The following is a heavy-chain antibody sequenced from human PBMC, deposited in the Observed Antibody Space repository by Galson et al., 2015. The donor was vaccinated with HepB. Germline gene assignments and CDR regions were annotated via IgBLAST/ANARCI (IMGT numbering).Heavy chain of an antibody. J-gene: IGHJ4*02. D-gene: IGHD4-17*01. V-gene: IGHV5-51*01. CDR3: ASRHGDSGHLYS. CDR2: ICPGDSDT. CDR1: GYSFTSYW. Sequence: QSGAEVKKPGESLKISCKTSGYSFTSYWIGWVRQMPGKGLEWVGIICPGDSDTLYSPSFQGQVTISADKSISTAYLQWSSLRASDTAMYYCASRHGDSGHLYSWGQGTLVTVSS.